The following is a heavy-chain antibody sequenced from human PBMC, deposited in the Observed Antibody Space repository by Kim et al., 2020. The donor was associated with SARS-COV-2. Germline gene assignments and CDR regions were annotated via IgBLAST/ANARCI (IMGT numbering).Heavy chain of an antibody. D-gene: IGHD3-10*01. J-gene: IGHJ2*01. Sequence: GGSLRLSCAASGFTFSSYAMSWVRQAPGKGLEWVSAISGSGGSTYYADSVKGRFTISRDNSKNTLYLQMNSLRAEDTAVYYWAKDIMGHLDQPFGDWYFDLWGRGTLVTVSS. CDR1: GFTFSSYA. CDR2: ISGSGGST. V-gene: IGHV3-23*01. CDR3: AKDIMGHLDQPFGDWYFDL.